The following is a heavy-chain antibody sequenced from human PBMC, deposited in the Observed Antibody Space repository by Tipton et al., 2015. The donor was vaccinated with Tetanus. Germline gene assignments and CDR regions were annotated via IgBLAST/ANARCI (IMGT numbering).Heavy chain of an antibody. V-gene: IGHV4-34*01. CDR1: GGSFSGYY. Sequence: TLSLTCAVYGGSFSGYYWSWIRQPPGKGLEWIGEINHSGSTNYNPSLKSRVTISVDTSKNQFSLKLSSVTAADTAVYYCARGSIAARGYYYYGMDVWGQGTTVTASS. CDR2: INHSGST. J-gene: IGHJ6*02. CDR3: ARGSIAARGYYYYGMDV. D-gene: IGHD6-6*01.